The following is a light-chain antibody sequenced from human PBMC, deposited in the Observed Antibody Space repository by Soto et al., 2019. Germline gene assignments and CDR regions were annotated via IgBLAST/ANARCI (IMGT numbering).Light chain of an antibody. J-gene: IGKJ1*01. V-gene: IGKV3-20*01. CDR1: QSVSNNY. CDR3: QQYGSSGT. Sequence: ESVLTQSPGTLSLSPGERATLSCRASQSVSNNYLAWYQQKPGQAPRLLIYGASTRAPGIPDRFSGSGSGTDFTLTISRLEPEDSAVYYCQQYGSSGTFGQGTKVGIK. CDR2: GAS.